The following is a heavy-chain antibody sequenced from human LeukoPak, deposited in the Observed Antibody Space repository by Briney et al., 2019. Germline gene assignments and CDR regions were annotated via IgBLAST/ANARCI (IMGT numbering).Heavy chain of an antibody. CDR2: TDTSGSCI. CDR3: ARGRSITLLRGVAMSDGFDI. D-gene: IGHD3-10*01. J-gene: IGHJ3*02. CDR1: GFTFSNYG. V-gene: IGHV3-21*06. Sequence: GGSLRLSCAASGFTFSNYGMNWVRQAPGKGLEWVSFTDTSGSCIYYGDSVKGRFTISRDNAKNLLFLQMNGLRAEDTAVYYCARGRSITLLRGVAMSDGFDIWGQGAMVAVSS.